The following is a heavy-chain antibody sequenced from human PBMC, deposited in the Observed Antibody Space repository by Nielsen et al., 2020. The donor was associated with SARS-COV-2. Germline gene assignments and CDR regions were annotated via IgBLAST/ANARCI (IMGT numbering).Heavy chain of an antibody. CDR3: ARGGGAYCGSDCYRNFDY. V-gene: IGHV3-66*01. CDR2: IYSGGST. Sequence: LSLTCATSGLTVRNSYMSWVRQAPGEGLEWVSVIYSGGSTYYADSVKGRFTISRDNSKNTLYLQMDSPRVEDTAVYYCARGGGAYCGSDCYRNFDYWGQGTLVTVSS. D-gene: IGHD2-21*01. CDR1: GLTVRNSY. J-gene: IGHJ4*02.